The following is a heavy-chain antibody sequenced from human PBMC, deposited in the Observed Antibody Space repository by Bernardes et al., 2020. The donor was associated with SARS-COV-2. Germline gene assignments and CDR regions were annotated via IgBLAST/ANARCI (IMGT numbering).Heavy chain of an antibody. Sequence: SETLSLTCAVSGGSFTGCYCNWLRHPPGPGLEWIGESNRSGSTNYNPSLKSRVTFSVDTSKDQFSLTMKSVTAADTAVYYCASGGSPAGSGWYFDPWGRGTLVTV. V-gene: IGHV4-34*01. J-gene: IGHJ2*01. CDR1: GGSFTGCY. CDR2: SNRSGST. CDR3: ASGGSPAGSGWYFDP. D-gene: IGHD2-15*01.